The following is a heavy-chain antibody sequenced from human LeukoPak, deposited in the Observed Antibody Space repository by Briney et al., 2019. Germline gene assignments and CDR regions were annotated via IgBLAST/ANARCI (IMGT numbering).Heavy chain of an antibody. CDR3: ASSAGYDILTGYHLV. D-gene: IGHD3-9*01. CDR2: ISYDGSNK. CDR1: GFTFSSYG. V-gene: IGHV3-30*03. J-gene: IGHJ4*02. Sequence: GGSLRLSCAASGFTFSSYGMHWVRQAPGKGLEWVAVISYDGSNKYYADSVKGRFSLSRDNSKNTLYLQMNTLRAEDTAVYYCASSAGYDILTGYHLVWGQGTLVTVS.